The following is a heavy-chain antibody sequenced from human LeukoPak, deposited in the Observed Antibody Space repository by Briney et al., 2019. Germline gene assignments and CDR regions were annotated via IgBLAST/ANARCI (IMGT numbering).Heavy chain of an antibody. V-gene: IGHV4-4*07. J-gene: IGHJ4*02. CDR2: IYTSGST. Sequence: PSETLSLTCTVSGGSISSYYWSWIRQPAGKGLEWIGRIYTSGSTNYNPSLKSRVTMSVDTSKNQFPLKLSSVTAADTAVYYCARDQRRSGWYYFDYWGQGTLVTVSS. CDR3: ARDQRRSGWYYFDY. CDR1: GGSISSYY. D-gene: IGHD6-19*01.